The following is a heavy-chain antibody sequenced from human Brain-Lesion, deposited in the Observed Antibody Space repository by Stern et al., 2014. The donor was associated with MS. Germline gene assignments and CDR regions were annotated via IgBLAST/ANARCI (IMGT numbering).Heavy chain of an antibody. D-gene: IGHD3-10*01. V-gene: IGHV3-74*02. J-gene: IGHJ5*01. CDR1: GYTFSNYW. CDR3: ARGERWFDY. Sequence: EVQLVESGGGLVQPGGSLRLPCAASGYTFSNYWMHWVRQAPGKGLVWVSRVNNDGRRTSYADSVKGRFTMSRANAKNSLYLQMNSLRVEDTAIYSCARGERWFDYWGQGTLVTVSS. CDR2: VNNDGRRT.